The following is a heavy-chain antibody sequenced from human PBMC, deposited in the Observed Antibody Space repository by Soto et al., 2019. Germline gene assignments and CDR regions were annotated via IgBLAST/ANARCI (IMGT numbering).Heavy chain of an antibody. Sequence: GGSLRLSCAASGFTFSSYSMNWVRQAPGKGLEWVSSISSSSSYIYYADSVKGRFTISRDNAKNSLYLQMNSLRAEDTAVYYCASNARGYYYGMDVWGQGTTVTVSS. CDR2: ISSSSSYI. D-gene: IGHD6-6*01. V-gene: IGHV3-21*01. CDR3: ASNARGYYYGMDV. CDR1: GFTFSSYS. J-gene: IGHJ6*02.